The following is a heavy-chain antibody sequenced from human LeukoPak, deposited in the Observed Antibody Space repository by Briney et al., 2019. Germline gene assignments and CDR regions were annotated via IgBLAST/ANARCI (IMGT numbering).Heavy chain of an antibody. CDR2: ISSSGSTI. CDR3: ARLKRTDYYYYYYMDV. J-gene: IGHJ6*03. V-gene: IGHV3-11*04. CDR1: GFTFSDYY. Sequence: GGSLRLSCAASGFTFSDYYMSWIRQAPGKGLEWVSYISSSGSTIYYADSVKGRFTISRDNAKNSPYLQMNSLRAEDTAVYYCARLKRTDYYYYYYMDVWGKGTTVTVSS.